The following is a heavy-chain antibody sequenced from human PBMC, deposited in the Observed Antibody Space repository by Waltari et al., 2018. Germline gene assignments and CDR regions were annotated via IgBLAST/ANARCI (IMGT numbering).Heavy chain of an antibody. D-gene: IGHD6-19*01. CDR2: IYWNDDK. Sequence: QITFKESGPTLVKPTQTLTLTCTCSGFSLSTNGVGVGWLRQPPGKALEWLANIYWNDDKRYSPSLKSRLTITKDPSKNQVVLTMTNVDPVDTATYFCAHTEQCAPAVWFGPWGQGTLVAVSS. J-gene: IGHJ5*02. CDR1: GFSLSTNGVG. CDR3: AHTEQCAPAVWFGP. V-gene: IGHV2-5*01.